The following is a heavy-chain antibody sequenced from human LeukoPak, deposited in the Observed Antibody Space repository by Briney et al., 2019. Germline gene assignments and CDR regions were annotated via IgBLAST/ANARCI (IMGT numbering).Heavy chain of an antibody. D-gene: IGHD2-2*02. CDR1: GFTVSSND. CDR3: AKSANDYCSSNSCYKFDY. Sequence: PGGSLRLSCAASGFTVSSNDMTWVRQAPGKGLEWVSSISSSSSYIYYADSVKGRFTISRDNSKNTLYLQMNSLRAEDTAVYYCAKSANDYCSSNSCYKFDYWGQGTLVTVSS. V-gene: IGHV3-21*04. J-gene: IGHJ4*02. CDR2: ISSSSSYI.